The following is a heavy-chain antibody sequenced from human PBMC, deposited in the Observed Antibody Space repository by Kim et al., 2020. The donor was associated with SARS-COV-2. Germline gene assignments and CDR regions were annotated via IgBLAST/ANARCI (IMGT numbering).Heavy chain of an antibody. CDR2: TRNRANSYTT. D-gene: IGHD6-13*01. CDR3: ARAGSSRTNYYYGLDV. V-gene: IGHV3-72*01. J-gene: IGHJ6*02. Sequence: GGSLRLSCGASGFTFSDHYMDWVRQAPGKGLEWVGRTRNRANSYTTEYAAFVKGRFTISRDDSRNSLYLQMNSLKTEDTAVYYCARAGSSRTNYYYGLDVWGQGTTVTVSS. CDR1: GFTFSDHY.